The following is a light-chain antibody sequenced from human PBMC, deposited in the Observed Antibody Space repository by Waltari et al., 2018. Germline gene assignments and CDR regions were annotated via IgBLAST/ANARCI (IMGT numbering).Light chain of an antibody. V-gene: IGKV1-5*03. J-gene: IGKJ1*01. CDR2: KAS. CDR1: QSINTW. Sequence: DIQMTQSPSTLCASVGDRVTITCRASQSINTWLAWYQQKQGKAPKPLIYKASSLEGGVPSRFSGSGSGTEFILTISSLQPDDFATYHCQQYKTNPWTFGQGTKVEIK. CDR3: QQYKTNPWT.